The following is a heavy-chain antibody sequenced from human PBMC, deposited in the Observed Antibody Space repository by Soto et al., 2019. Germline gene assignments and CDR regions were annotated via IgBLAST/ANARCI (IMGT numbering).Heavy chain of an antibody. D-gene: IGHD6-13*01. J-gene: IGHJ4*02. Sequence: ESGGGLVKPGGSLRLSCAASGFTFSNAWMNWVRQAPGKGLEWVGRIKSKTDGGTTDYAAPVKGRFTISRDDSKNTLYLQMNSLKTEDTAVYYCTTGYSSSWYGYYFDYWGQGTPVTVSS. CDR3: TTGYSSSWYGYYFDY. CDR1: GFTFSNAW. V-gene: IGHV3-15*07. CDR2: IKSKTDGGTT.